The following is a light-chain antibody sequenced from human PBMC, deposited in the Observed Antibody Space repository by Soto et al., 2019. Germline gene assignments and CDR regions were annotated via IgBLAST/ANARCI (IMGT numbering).Light chain of an antibody. CDR3: MQGTRCMLA. CDR2: EVS. Sequence: DVVLTQSPLSLPVALGQPASISCRSSQSLVFSDRNIYLNWFQQRPGQSPRRLIYEVSNRDSGVPDRFSGSGSGTDFTLKISRVEAEDVGVYYCMQGTRCMLAFGQGTKVEIK. J-gene: IGKJ1*01. CDR1: QSLVFSDRNIY. V-gene: IGKV2-30*01.